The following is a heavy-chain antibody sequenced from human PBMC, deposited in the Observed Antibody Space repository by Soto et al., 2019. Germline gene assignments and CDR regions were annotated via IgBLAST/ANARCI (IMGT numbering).Heavy chain of an antibody. J-gene: IGHJ5*01. CDR1: GDSGSSSSVT. Sequence: SQTLSLTCAISGDSGSSSSVTWNWIRQSPSRGLEWLGRTYYRSKWYNDYAESVKSRITINPDTSKNQFSLHLNSVTPEDAAVYYGVRLIGNSWLDFWGQGTLVTVSS. D-gene: IGHD1-26*01. CDR3: VRLIGNSWLDF. CDR2: TYYRSKWYN. V-gene: IGHV6-1*01.